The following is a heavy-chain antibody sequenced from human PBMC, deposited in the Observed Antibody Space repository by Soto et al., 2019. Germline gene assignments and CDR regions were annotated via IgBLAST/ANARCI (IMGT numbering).Heavy chain of an antibody. Sequence: QMQLVQAGPEVRKPGTSVKVSCKASGFTFTNSAVQWVRQARGQRLEWAGWIVVGSGNTNYAQKFQERVTITRDMSTTTAYMELSSLRSEDTAVYYCATDKRDSYGYGNYWGQGTLVTVSS. J-gene: IGHJ4*02. CDR2: IVVGSGNT. CDR3: ATDKRDSYGYGNY. CDR1: GFTFTNSA. D-gene: IGHD5-18*01. V-gene: IGHV1-58*01.